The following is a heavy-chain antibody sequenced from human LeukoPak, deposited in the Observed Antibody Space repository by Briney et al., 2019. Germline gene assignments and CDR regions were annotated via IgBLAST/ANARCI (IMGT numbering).Heavy chain of an antibody. CDR2: IYTSGST. CDR3: ARDRLSGYDPSSIRFDP. V-gene: IGHV4-61*02. J-gene: IGHJ5*02. Sequence: SQTLSLTCTVSGGSISSGSYYWSWIRQPAGKGLEWIGRIYTSGSTNYNPSLKSRVTISLDTSKNQFSLKLSSVTAADTAVYYCARDRLSGYDPSSIRFDPWGQGTLVTVSS. D-gene: IGHD5-12*01. CDR1: GGSISSGSYY.